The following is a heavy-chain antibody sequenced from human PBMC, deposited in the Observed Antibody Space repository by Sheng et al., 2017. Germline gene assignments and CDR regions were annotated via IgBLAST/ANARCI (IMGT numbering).Heavy chain of an antibody. D-gene: IGHD3-16*01. CDR1: GSSIATDYY. J-gene: IGHJ2*01. V-gene: IGHV4-38-2*02. Sequence: QVQLQESGPGLVEPSETLSLTCTVSGSSIATDYYWAWVRQTPGNGLEWIGSVYQSGTTYINPSLKGRATISVDTSNNKFSLRMTSVTVEDAAVYYCARDFKLHWGTPPWYFDLWGLALWSLSPQ. CDR2: VYQSGTT. CDR3: ARDFKLHWGTPPWYFDL.